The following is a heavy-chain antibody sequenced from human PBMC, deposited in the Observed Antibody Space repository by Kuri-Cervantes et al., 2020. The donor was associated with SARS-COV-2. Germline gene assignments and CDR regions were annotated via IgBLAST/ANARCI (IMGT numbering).Heavy chain of an antibody. CDR1: GYTFTSYY. CDR2: ISAYNGNT. CDR3: ARGRETYDFWSGYYHHSMSDY. D-gene: IGHD3-3*01. J-gene: IGHJ4*02. V-gene: IGHV1-18*04. Sequence: ASVKVSCKASGYTFTSYYMHWVRQAPGQGLEWMGWISAYNGNTNYAQKLQGRVTMTTDTSTSTAYMELRSLRSDDTAVYYCARGRETYDFWSGYYHHSMSDYWGQGTLVTVSS.